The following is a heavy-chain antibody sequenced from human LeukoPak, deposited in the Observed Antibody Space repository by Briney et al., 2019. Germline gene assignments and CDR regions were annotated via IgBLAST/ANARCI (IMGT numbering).Heavy chain of an antibody. J-gene: IGHJ4*02. CDR2: IYYSGST. V-gene: IGHV4-59*08. D-gene: IGHD5-24*01. Sequence: PSETLSLTCAVYGGSFSGYYWSWIRQPPGKGLEWIGYIYYSGSTNYNPSLKSRVTISLDTSKNQFSLKLSSVTAADTAVYYCARQGVEMTTISHFDSWGLGTLVTVSS. CDR1: GGSFSGYY. CDR3: ARQGVEMTTISHFDS.